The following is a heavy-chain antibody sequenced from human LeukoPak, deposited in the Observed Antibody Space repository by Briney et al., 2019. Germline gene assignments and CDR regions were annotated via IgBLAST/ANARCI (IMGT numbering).Heavy chain of an antibody. Sequence: PGGSLRLSCAATGFTFSTYGMHWVRQAPGKGLEWVAVIWSDGNNKFYAASVKGRFTFSRDNSRNTLSLQMNSLRAEDTAVYYCVKERGPFDAFDIWGQGTMVTVSS. CDR3: VKERGPFDAFDI. V-gene: IGHV3-33*06. J-gene: IGHJ3*02. CDR2: IWSDGNNK. CDR1: GFTFSTYG.